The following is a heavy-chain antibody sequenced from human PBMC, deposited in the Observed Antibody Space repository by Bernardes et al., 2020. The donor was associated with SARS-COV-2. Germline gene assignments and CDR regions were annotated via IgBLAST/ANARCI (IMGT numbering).Heavy chain of an antibody. CDR2: INQDGSER. V-gene: IGHV3-7*01. J-gene: IGHJ3*01. CDR3: SDFDV. CDR1: GFTFSSFW. Sequence: VGSLLLSCAASGFTFSSFWMSWVRQAPGKGLEWVANINQDGSERNYVDSVRGRFTISRDNTRNLLYLHMTSLRAEDTALYYCSDFDVWGQGTMVTVSA.